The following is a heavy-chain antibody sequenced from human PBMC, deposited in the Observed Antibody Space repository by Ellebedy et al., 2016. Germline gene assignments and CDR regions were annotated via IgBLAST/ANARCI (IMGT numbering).Heavy chain of an antibody. CDR3: AREEGYGDYVGDY. D-gene: IGHD4-17*01. J-gene: IGHJ4*02. CDR1: GGTFSSYA. V-gene: IGHV1-69*13. CDR2: IIPIFGTA. Sequence: ASVKVSCKASGGTFSSYAISWVRQAPGQGLEWMGGIIPIFGTANYAQKFQGRVTITADESTSTAYMELSSLRSEDTAVYYCAREEGYGDYVGDYWGQGTLVTVSS.